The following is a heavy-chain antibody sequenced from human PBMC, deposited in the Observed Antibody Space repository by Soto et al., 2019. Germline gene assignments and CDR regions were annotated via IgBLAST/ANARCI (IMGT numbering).Heavy chain of an antibody. J-gene: IGHJ4*02. CDR2: INHLETT. V-gene: IGHV4-30-2*01. Sequence: SETLSLTCTVSGASITFGGYSWSWIRQTPGKGLEWIGYINHLETTFYNPSFESRLTLSIDRAKNQFSLKLRSMSAADRAVYFCARGGGSDSFDYWGQGILVTVSS. D-gene: IGHD1-26*01. CDR3: ARGGGSDSFDY. CDR1: GASITFGGYS.